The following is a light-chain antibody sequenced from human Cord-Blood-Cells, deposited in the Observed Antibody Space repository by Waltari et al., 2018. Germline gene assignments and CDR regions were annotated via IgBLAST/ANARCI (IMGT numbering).Light chain of an antibody. J-gene: IGLJ1*01. CDR1: SSDVGGYNY. CDR3: SSYTSSSTLV. CDR2: EVS. V-gene: IGLV2-14*01. Sequence: QSALTQPASVSGSPGQSITISCTGTSSDVGGYNYVSWYQPHPGKAPKLMIYEVSKRPSGVSNRFSCSKSGNTASLTISGLQAEDEADYYCSSYTSSSTLVCGTGTKVTVL.